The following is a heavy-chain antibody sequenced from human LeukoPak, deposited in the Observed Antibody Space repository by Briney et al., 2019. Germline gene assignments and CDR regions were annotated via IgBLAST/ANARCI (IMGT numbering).Heavy chain of an antibody. V-gene: IGHV1-69*04. J-gene: IGHJ5*02. Sequence: SLVKVSCKASGGTFSSYAISWVRQAPGQGLEWIGTIIPILGIANYAQKFQGRVTITADKSTSTAYMELSSLRSEDTAVYYCARGQEGTLRYFDWFFDPWGQRTLVTVSS. CDR2: IIPILGIA. CDR3: ARGQEGTLRYFDWFFDP. D-gene: IGHD3-9*01. CDR1: GGTFSSYA.